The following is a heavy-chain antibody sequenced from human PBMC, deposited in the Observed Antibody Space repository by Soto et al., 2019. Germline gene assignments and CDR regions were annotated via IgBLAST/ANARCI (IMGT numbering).Heavy chain of an antibody. CDR3: AKLGVIGEFLTY. Sequence: EVQLLESGGGLAQPGGSLRLSCAASGFTFSDSAMSWVRQAPGKGLEWVSGISGSGGGGTTYYADSVKGRFTISRDNSKNTLYLQMNSLRAEETAVYYCAKLGVIGEFLTYGGQGTLVTVSS. V-gene: IGHV3-23*01. J-gene: IGHJ4*02. CDR2: ISGSGGGGTT. D-gene: IGHD3-16*01. CDR1: GFTFSDSA.